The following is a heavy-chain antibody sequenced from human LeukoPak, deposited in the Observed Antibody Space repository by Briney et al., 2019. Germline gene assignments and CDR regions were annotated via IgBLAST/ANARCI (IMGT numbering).Heavy chain of an antibody. V-gene: IGHV1-69*04. J-gene: IGHJ2*01. CDR2: ILPILGIA. Sequence: SVTVSCKASGGTFSSYAISWVRQAPGHGLEWMGRILPILGIANYAQKFQGRVTITADKSTSTAYMELSSLRSEDTAVYYCAGQSGTAMVLSWYFDLWGRGTLVTVSS. CDR1: GGTFSSYA. CDR3: AGQSGTAMVLSWYFDL. D-gene: IGHD5-18*01.